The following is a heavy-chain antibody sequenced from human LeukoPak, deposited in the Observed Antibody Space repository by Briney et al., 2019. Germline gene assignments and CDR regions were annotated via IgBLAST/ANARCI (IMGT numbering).Heavy chain of an antibody. D-gene: IGHD4-23*01. CDR2: IWYDGSNK. CDR1: GFTFSSYG. V-gene: IGHV3-33*01. J-gene: IGHJ4*02. Sequence: GGSLRLSCAASGFTFSSYGIHWVRQAPGKGLEWVAVIWYDGSNKYYADSVKGRFTISRDNSKNTLYLQMNSLRAEDTAVYYCARDLDDYGGKGIDYWGQGTLVTVSS. CDR3: ARDLDDYGGKGIDY.